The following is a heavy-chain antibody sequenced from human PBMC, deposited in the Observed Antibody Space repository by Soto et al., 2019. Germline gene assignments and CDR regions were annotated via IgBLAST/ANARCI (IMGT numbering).Heavy chain of an antibody. Sequence: PGGSLRLSCAASGFSFSRHSMNWVRQAPGKGLEWVSSISPTSEYIYHADSVKGRFTISRDNAKNSLYLQMDSLRADDTAVYYCVRKNYYADSGFYDYWGQGALVTVSS. CDR2: ISPTSEYI. V-gene: IGHV3-21*01. CDR1: GFSFSRHS. D-gene: IGHD3-22*01. CDR3: VRKNYYADSGFYDY. J-gene: IGHJ4*02.